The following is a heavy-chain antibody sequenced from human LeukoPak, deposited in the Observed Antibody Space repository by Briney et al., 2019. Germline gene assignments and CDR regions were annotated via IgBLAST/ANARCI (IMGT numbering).Heavy chain of an antibody. CDR3: AKDGSYYGSGGYYNRAYYYYYYMDV. Sequence: PGRPLRLSCAASGFTFSSYGMHWVRQAPGKGLEWVAVIWFDGSNKYYADSVKGRFTISRDNSKNTLYLQMNSLRAENTAVYYCAKDGSYYGSGGYYNRAYYYYYYMDVWGKGTTVTVSS. D-gene: IGHD3-10*01. CDR2: IWFDGSNK. V-gene: IGHV3-33*06. CDR1: GFTFSSYG. J-gene: IGHJ6*03.